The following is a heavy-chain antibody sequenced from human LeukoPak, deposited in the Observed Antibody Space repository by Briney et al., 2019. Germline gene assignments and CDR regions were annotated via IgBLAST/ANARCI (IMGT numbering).Heavy chain of an antibody. D-gene: IGHD3-3*01. V-gene: IGHV3-30-3*01. CDR1: GFTFSSYA. J-gene: IGHJ6*02. CDR3: ARAVLRFLEWSTPQYYYYGMDV. CDR2: ISYDGSNK. Sequence: GRSPRLSCAASGFTFSSYAMHWVRQAPGKGLEWVAVISYDGSNKYYADSVKGRFTISRDNSKNTLYLQMNSLRAEDTAVYYCARAVLRFLEWSTPQYYYYGMDVWGQGTTVTVSS.